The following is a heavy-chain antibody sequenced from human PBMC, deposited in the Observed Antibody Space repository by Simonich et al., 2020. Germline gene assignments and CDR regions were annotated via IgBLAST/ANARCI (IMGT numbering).Heavy chain of an antibody. CDR2: SNPNRGGR. CDR3: ASSKRGYNWNDFDY. CDR1: GYTFTGYY. V-gene: IGHV1-2*02. J-gene: IGHJ4*02. Sequence: QVQLVQSGAEVKKPGASVKVSCKASGYTFTGYYMQWVQQAPGKGLGWMGGSNPNRGGRNYAQKFQGRVTMNRDTSISTAYMELSRLRSDDTAVYYCASSKRGYNWNDFDYWGQGTLVTVSS. D-gene: IGHD1-1*01.